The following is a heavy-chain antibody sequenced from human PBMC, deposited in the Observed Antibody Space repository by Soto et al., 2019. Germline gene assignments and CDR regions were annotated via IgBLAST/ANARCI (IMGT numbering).Heavy chain of an antibody. Sequence: GGSLSLSCAASGFTFSNYSMSWVRQAPGKGLEWVSAISGSGGSTYYADSVKGRFTISRDNSKNTLYLQMNSLRAEDTAVYYCAKNVWGNTIFGGMDVWGQGTTVTAPQ. CDR3: AKNVWGNTIFGGMDV. J-gene: IGHJ6*01. V-gene: IGHV3-23*01. D-gene: IGHD3-9*01. CDR1: GFTFSNYS. CDR2: ISGSGGST.